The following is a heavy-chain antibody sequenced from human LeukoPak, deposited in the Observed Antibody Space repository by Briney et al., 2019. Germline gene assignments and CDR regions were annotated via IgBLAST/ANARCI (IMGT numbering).Heavy chain of an antibody. CDR3: AKATKRDGYNIKIYYFDY. D-gene: IGHD5-12*01. Sequence: ASVKVSCKASGGTFSSYAISWVRQAPGQGLEWMGRIIPILGIASYAQKFQGRVTITADKSTSTAYMELSSLRSEDTAVYYCAKATKRDGYNIKIYYFDYWGQGTLVTVSS. V-gene: IGHV1-69*04. CDR2: IIPILGIA. CDR1: GGTFSSYA. J-gene: IGHJ4*02.